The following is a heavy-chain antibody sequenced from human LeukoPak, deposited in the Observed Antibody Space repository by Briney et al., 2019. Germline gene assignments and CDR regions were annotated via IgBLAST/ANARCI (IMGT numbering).Heavy chain of an antibody. CDR3: ARDLYYDFWSGYYDRSYGMDV. D-gene: IGHD3-3*01. CDR2: INPNSGGT. J-gene: IGHJ6*02. CDR1: GYTFTGYY. V-gene: IGHV1-2*04. Sequence: ASVTVSCKASGYTFTGYYMHWVRQAPGQGLEWMGWINPNSGGTNYAQKFQGWVTMTRDTSISTAYMELSRLRSDDTAVYYCARDLYYDFWSGYYDRSYGMDVWGQGTTVTVSS.